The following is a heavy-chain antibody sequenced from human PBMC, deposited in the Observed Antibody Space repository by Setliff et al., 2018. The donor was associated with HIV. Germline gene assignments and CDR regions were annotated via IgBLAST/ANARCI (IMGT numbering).Heavy chain of an antibody. CDR1: GDSISSYY. J-gene: IGHJ4*02. CDR3: ARSSGYYSTVFY. D-gene: IGHD3-22*01. CDR2: ISTSGST. Sequence: PSETLSLTCKVSGDSISSYYWSWIRQPAGKGLEWIGRISTSGSTNDNPSLKTRVTMSVDTSKNQFSLKLNSVTAADTAVYYCARSSGYYSTVFYWGQGTRVTVS. V-gene: IGHV4-4*07.